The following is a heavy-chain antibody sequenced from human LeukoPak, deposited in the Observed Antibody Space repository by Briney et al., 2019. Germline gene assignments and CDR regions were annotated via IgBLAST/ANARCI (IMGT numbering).Heavy chain of an antibody. CDR1: GGSISSGDYY. CDR2: IYYSGST. CDR3: ARVEWELRIDY. D-gene: IGHD1-26*01. Sequence: PSQTLSLTCTVSGGSISSGDYYWRWIRQPPGNGMEWIGYIYYSGSTYYNPSLKSRVTISVDTSKNQFSLKLSSVTAADTAVYYCARVEWELRIDYWGQGTLVTVSS. J-gene: IGHJ4*02. V-gene: IGHV4-30-4*01.